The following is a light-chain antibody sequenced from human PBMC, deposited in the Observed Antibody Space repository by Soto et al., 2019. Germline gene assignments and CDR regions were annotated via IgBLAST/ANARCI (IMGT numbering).Light chain of an antibody. V-gene: IGKV1-5*01. CDR2: DAS. CDR3: QQYKSYTSIT. J-gene: IGKJ5*01. CDR1: QSIRYW. Sequence: DIQRTKSPSTLSASVGDRVTITCRASQSIRYWVAWYQHKPGKAPKLLIYDASTLESGVPSRFSGSGSGTEFTLTIRRLQPDDFATYYCQQYKSYTSITFGQGTRLEIK.